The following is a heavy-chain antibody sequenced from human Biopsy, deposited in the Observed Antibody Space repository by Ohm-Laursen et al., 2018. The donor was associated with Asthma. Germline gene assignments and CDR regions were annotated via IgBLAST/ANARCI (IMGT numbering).Heavy chain of an antibody. J-gene: IGHJ6*02. CDR2: ISYDGSTK. V-gene: IGHV3-30*03. Sequence: RSLRLSCAASGFTLTTYAIHWARQAPGKGLEWVAVISYDGSTKYSADSVKGRFIVSRDISKNILSLQMNSLRPEDTAVYYCARDVVWFREVGGMDVWGQGTTVTVSS. D-gene: IGHD3-10*01. CDR3: ARDVVWFREVGGMDV. CDR1: GFTLTTYA.